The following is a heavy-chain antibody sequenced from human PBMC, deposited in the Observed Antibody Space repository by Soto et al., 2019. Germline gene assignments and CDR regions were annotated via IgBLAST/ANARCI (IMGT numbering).Heavy chain of an antibody. V-gene: IGHV3-23*01. D-gene: IGHD3-3*01. CDR3: ANLARTYYDFWSGYSYYFDY. CDR1: GFTFSSYA. Sequence: GGSLRLSCAASGFTFSSYAMSWVRQAPGKGLEWVSAISGSGGSTYYADSVKGRFTISRDNSKNTLYLQMNSLRAEDTAVNYCANLARTYYDFWSGYSYYFDYWGQGTLVTVSS. J-gene: IGHJ4*02. CDR2: ISGSGGST.